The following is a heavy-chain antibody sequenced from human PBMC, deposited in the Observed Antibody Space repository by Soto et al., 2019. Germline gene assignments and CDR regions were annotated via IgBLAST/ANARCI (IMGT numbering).Heavy chain of an antibody. D-gene: IGHD6-19*01. CDR1: GGSVSPYY. Sequence: QVQLQESGPGLVKPSETVSLTCTVSGGSVSPYYWTWVRRPPGKGLEWIAYIYSDGTTNYNPSRKRRVTLSLDTSKNQFSLRLTSVTSADTAVYYCARGRHWLDYWGQGTLLTVSS. CDR3: ARGRHWLDY. CDR2: IYSDGTT. V-gene: IGHV4-59*02. J-gene: IGHJ4*02.